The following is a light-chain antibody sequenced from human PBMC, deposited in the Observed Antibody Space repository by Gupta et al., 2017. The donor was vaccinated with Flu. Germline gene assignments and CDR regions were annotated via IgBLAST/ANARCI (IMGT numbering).Light chain of an antibody. CDR1: QSVGSN. V-gene: IGKV3-11*01. CDR2: NAS. CDR3: LQRTNWAFT. J-gene: IGKJ3*01. Sequence: EIVLTQSPATLSLSPRERAALSCRASQSVGSNLAWYQHKPGQAPRLLIYNASNRATGIPTRFSGSGSGTDFTLTISSLEPEDFAVYYCLQRTNWAFTFGPGTKVDIK.